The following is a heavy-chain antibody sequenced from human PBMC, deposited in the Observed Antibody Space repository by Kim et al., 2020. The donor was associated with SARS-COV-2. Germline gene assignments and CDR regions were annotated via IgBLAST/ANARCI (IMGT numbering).Heavy chain of an antibody. CDR3: VREPAS. CDR2: GSPT. J-gene: IGHJ5*02. Sequence: GSPTEYAASVNGRFTITRDNAKKSLSLQMNRLTPEDTAVYYCVREPASWGQGTLVTVSS. V-gene: IGHV3-11*01.